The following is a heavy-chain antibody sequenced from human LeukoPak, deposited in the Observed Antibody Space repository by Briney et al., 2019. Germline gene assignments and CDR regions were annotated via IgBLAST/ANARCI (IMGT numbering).Heavy chain of an antibody. V-gene: IGHV3-30*18. Sequence: GGSLRLSCAASGFTFSSYGMHWVRQAPGKGLEWVAVISYDGSNKYYADSVKGRFTISRDNSKNTLYLQMNSLRAEDTAVYYCAKDSSGYYYYCGMDVWGQGTTVTVSS. CDR3: AKDSSGYYYYCGMDV. J-gene: IGHJ6*02. CDR2: ISYDGSNK. CDR1: GFTFSSYG. D-gene: IGHD6-19*01.